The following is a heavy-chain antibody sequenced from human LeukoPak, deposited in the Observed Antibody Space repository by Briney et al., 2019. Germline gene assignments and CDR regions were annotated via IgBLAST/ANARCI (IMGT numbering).Heavy chain of an antibody. CDR1: GFTFSSYG. Sequence: PGRSLRLSCAASGFTFSSYGMHWVRQAPGKGLEWVAVTSSDGNKKYYADSVKGRFTISRDNSKNTLYLQMDSLRAEDSAVYYCAKDTAMANYYYYGMDVWGQGTTVTVSS. CDR2: TSSDGNKK. J-gene: IGHJ6*02. D-gene: IGHD5-18*01. CDR3: AKDTAMANYYYYGMDV. V-gene: IGHV3-30*18.